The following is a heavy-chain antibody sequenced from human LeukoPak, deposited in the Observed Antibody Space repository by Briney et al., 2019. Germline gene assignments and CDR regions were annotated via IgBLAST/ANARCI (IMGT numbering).Heavy chain of an antibody. CDR1: GLTFNKFA. D-gene: IGHD2-8*01. J-gene: IGHJ6*02. V-gene: IGHV3-23*01. Sequence: GGSLRVSCEASGLTFNKFAMSWVRQAPGKGPEWVSAIGSSGATTFYADSVKGRCTISRDNSKNTVYLEMNSLRAEDTAIYYCAKVSVGPLSRPTHVALYYGMDVWGQGTTVTVSS. CDR3: AKVSVGPLSRPTHVALYYGMDV. CDR2: IGSSGATT.